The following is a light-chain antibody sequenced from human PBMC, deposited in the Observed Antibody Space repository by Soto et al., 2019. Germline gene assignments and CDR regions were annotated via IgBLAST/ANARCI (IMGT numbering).Light chain of an antibody. CDR1: QSVSSSY. CDR2: GAS. V-gene: IGKV3D-15*01. CDR3: QQYNNWPPP. Sequence: EIVLTQSPDTLSLSPGERATLSCRASQSVSSSYLAWYQQRPGQAPRLLIYGASSRATGIPARFSGSGSGTEFTLTISSLQSEDFAVYYCQQYNNWPPPFGGGTKV. J-gene: IGKJ4*01.